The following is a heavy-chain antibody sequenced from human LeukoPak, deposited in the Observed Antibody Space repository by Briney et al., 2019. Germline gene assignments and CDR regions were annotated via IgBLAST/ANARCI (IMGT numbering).Heavy chain of an antibody. V-gene: IGHV4-61*02. CDR3: ARGGSCWYSDWFDP. Sequence: PSQTLSLTCTVSGGSISSGSYYWSWIRQPAGKGLEWIGRIYTSGSTNYNPSLKSRVTISVDTSKNQFSLKLSSVTAADTAVYYCARGGSCWYSDWFDPWGQGTLVTVSS. CDR1: GGSISSGSYY. J-gene: IGHJ5*02. D-gene: IGHD6-13*01. CDR2: IYTSGST.